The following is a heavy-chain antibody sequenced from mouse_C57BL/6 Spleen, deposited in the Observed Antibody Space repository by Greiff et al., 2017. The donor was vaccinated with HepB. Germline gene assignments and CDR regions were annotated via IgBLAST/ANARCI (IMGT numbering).Heavy chain of an antibody. J-gene: IGHJ3*01. CDR2: INPSNGGT. CDR1: GYTFNSYW. CDR3: AREGGIYYGHQAWFAY. Sequence: QVQLQQPGTELVKPGASVKLSCKASGYTFNSYWMHWVKQRPGQGLEWIGNINPSNGGTNYNEKFKSKATLTVDKSSSTAYMQLSSLTSEDSAVYYCAREGGIYYGHQAWFAYWGQGTLGTVSA. D-gene: IGHD2-1*01. V-gene: IGHV1-53*01.